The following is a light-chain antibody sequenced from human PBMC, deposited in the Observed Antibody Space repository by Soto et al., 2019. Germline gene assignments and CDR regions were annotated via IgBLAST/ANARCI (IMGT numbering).Light chain of an antibody. J-gene: IGLJ3*02. CDR1: SSSIGAGYD. CDR2: GNS. CDR3: QSYDSSLSGWV. Sequence: QSVLTQPPSVSGAPGQRVTISCTGNSSSIGAGYDVHWYQQLPGTAPKLLIYGNSNRPSGVPDRFSGSKSGTSASLAITGLQAEDETDYYCQSYDSSLSGWVFGGGTKLTVL. V-gene: IGLV1-40*01.